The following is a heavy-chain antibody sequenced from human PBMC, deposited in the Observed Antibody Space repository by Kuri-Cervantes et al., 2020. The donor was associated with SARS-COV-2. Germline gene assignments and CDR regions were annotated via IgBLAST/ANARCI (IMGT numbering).Heavy chain of an antibody. Sequence: ASVKVSCKASGYTFTGYYMHWVRQAPGQGLEWMGWINPNSGDTDYAQKFQGRVILTRNTSTTTAYMELRGLKSEDTAVYYCAREGTIVVGGLDSWGQGTLVTVSS. D-gene: IGHD2-21*01. CDR3: AREGTIVVGGLDS. J-gene: IGHJ4*02. CDR2: INPNSGDT. CDR1: GYTFTGYY. V-gene: IGHV1-8*03.